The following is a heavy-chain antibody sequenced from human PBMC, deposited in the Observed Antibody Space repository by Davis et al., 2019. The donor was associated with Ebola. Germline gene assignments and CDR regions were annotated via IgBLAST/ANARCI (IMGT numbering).Heavy chain of an antibody. CDR2: IYYSGSP. CDR1: PFSFLHYY. D-gene: IGHD4-17*01. CDR3: ARGDYGGSEFDY. Sequence: MPSETLSLTCTVSPFSFLHYYWNWIRQAPGKGLEWIGYIYYSGSPNYNRSLKSRVTISVDPSKNQFSLKLTSVTAADTAVYYCARGDYGGSEFDYWGQGTLVTVSS. J-gene: IGHJ4*02. V-gene: IGHV4-59*01.